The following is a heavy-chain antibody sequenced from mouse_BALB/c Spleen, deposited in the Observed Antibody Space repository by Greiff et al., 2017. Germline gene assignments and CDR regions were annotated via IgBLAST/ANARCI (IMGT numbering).Heavy chain of an antibody. Sequence: EVQGVESGGGLVQPGGSLKLSCAASGFTFSSYGMSWVRQTPDKRLELVATINSNGGSTYYPDSVKGRFTISRDNAKNTLYLQMSSLKSEDTAMYYCARDYDGYCDYWGQGTTLTVSS. D-gene: IGHD2-3*01. CDR2: INSNGGST. CDR1: GFTFSSYG. J-gene: IGHJ2*01. CDR3: ARDYDGYCDY. V-gene: IGHV5-6-3*01.